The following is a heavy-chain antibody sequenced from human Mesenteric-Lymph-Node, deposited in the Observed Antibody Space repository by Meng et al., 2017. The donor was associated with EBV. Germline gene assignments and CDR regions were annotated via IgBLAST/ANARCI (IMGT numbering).Heavy chain of an antibody. CDR1: GFSLSTDGVG. Sequence: TLKASGPHIGKPTQTRTLTCPFSGFSLSTDGVGVAGILQPPGKALEWLGIIYWDDEKRYSPSLKNRLTITKDTSKNQVVLTMTNMDPVDTDTYYCAHRRRHDYRSGWYYDYWGQGTLVTVSS. CDR3: AHRRRHDYRSGWYYDY. V-gene: IGHV2-5*02. J-gene: IGHJ4*02. D-gene: IGHD6-19*01. CDR2: IYWDDEK.